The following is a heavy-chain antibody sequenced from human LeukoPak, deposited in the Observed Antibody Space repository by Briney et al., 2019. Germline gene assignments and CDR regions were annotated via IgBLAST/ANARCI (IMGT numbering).Heavy chain of an antibody. CDR3: ARPSYPDDYYYYYGMDV. V-gene: IGHV3-11*01. CDR1: GFTFSDYY. D-gene: IGHD1-14*01. J-gene: IGHJ6*02. Sequence: PGGSLRLSCAASGFTFSDYYMSWIRQAPGKGLEWVSYISSSGSTIYYADSVKGRFTISRDNAKNSPYLQMNSLRAEDTAVYYCARPSYPDDYYYYYGMDVWGQGTTVTVSS. CDR2: ISSSGSTI.